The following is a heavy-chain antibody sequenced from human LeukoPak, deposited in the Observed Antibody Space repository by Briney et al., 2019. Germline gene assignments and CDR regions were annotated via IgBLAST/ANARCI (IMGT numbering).Heavy chain of an antibody. D-gene: IGHD3-3*01. V-gene: IGHV4-59*01. CDR3: ARVARQEWLLSSWYNWFDP. CDR1: SGSFRTYY. Sequence: SETLSLNCTVSSGSFRTYYWSWLRQPPGKGLEWIGYIYYSGSTNYNPSLKSRVTISVDTSKNQFSLKLSSVTAADTAVYYCARVARQEWLLSSWYNWFDPWGQGTLVTVSS. CDR2: IYYSGST. J-gene: IGHJ5*02.